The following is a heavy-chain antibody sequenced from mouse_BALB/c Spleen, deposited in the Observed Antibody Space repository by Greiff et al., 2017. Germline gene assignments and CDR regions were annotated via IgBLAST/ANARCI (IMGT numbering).Heavy chain of an antibody. Sequence: QVQLQQTGAELVKPGASVKLSCKASGYTFTSYYMYWVKQRPGQGLEWIGGINPSNGGTNFNEKFKSKATLTVDKSSSTAYMQLSSLTSEDSAVYYCTRDGSGYEGWFAYWGQGTLVTVSA. D-gene: IGHD3-2*01. CDR3: TRDGSGYEGWFAY. J-gene: IGHJ3*01. V-gene: IGHV1S81*02. CDR2: INPSNGGT. CDR1: GYTFTSYY.